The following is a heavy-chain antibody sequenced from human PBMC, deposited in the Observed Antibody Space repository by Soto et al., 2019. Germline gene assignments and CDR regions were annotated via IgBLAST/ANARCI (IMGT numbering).Heavy chain of an antibody. D-gene: IGHD4-17*01. CDR1: GFTFSSYA. CDR3: AKDRSRGITVTADY. Sequence: EVQLLESGGALVQPGGSLRLSCAASGFTFSSYAMSWVRQAPGKGLEWVSAISVSGDITYYADSVKGRFSISRDNSNDTMYLQTTSLRAEDTAIYYCAKDRSRGITVTADYWGQGTLVTVSS. J-gene: IGHJ4*02. V-gene: IGHV3-23*01. CDR2: ISVSGDIT.